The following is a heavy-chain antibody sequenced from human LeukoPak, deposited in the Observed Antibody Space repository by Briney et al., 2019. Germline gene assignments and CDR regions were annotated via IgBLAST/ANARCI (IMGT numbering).Heavy chain of an antibody. V-gene: IGHV3-48*03. Sequence: GGSLRLSCAASGFTFSSYEMSWVRQAPGQGLEWVSYISSSGSIIYNADYVKGRFTISRDNAKNSLYLQMNSLRAEDTAVYYCARGPSGWLGYFVHWGQGTLVTVSS. D-gene: IGHD6-19*01. CDR3: ARGPSGWLGYFVH. J-gene: IGHJ4*02. CDR2: ISSSGSII. CDR1: GFTFSSYE.